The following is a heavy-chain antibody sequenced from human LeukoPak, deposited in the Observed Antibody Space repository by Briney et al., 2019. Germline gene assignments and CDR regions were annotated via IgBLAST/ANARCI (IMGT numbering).Heavy chain of an antibody. CDR1: GFTFSSYS. Sequence: GGSLRLSCAASGFTFSSYSMNWVRQAPGKGLEWVSSISSSSSYIYYADSVKGRFTISRDNAKNSLYLQMNSLRAEDTAVYYCASLGRGLRGWFGPWGQGTLVTVSS. CDR3: ASLGRGLRGWFGP. D-gene: IGHD4-17*01. V-gene: IGHV3-21*01. J-gene: IGHJ5*02. CDR2: ISSSSSYI.